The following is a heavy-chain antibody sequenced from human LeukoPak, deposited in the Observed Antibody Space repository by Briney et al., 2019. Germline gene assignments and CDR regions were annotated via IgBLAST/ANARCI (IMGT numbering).Heavy chain of an antibody. CDR2: ISSSGSTI. D-gene: IGHD2-2*02. CDR1: GFTFGSYD. J-gene: IGHJ6*02. CDR3: ARDDQLLYPYGMDV. Sequence: QPGGSLRLSCAASGFTFGSYDMNWVRQAPGKGLEWVSYISSSGSTIYYADSVKGRFTISRDNAKNSLYLQMNSLRAEDTAVYYCARDDQLLYPYGMDVWGQGTTVTVSS. V-gene: IGHV3-48*03.